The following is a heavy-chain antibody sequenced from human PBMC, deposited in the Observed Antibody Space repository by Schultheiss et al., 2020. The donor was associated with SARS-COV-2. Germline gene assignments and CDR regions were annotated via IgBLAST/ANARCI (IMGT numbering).Heavy chain of an antibody. D-gene: IGHD6-13*01. CDR1: GGSFSGYY. CDR3: ARGDGSSWYLGRGNWFDP. Sequence: SETLSLTCAVYGGSFSGYYWSWIRQPPGKGLEWIGEINHSGSTNYNPSLKSRVTISVDTSKNQFSLKLSSVTAADTAVYYCARGDGSSWYLGRGNWFDPWGQGTLVTVSS. V-gene: IGHV4-34*01. CDR2: INHSGST. J-gene: IGHJ5*02.